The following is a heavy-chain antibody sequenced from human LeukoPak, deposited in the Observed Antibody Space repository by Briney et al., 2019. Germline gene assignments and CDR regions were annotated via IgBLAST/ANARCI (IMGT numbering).Heavy chain of an antibody. D-gene: IGHD2-2*01. CDR3: ARVLIVVVPAHPDPERRAYGMDV. CDR1: GGSFSGYY. J-gene: IGHJ6*02. Sequence: PSETLSLTCAVYGGSFSGYYWSWIRQPPGKGLDWIGEINHSGSTNYNPSLKSRVTISVDTSKNQFSLKLSSVTAADTAVYYCARVLIVVVPAHPDPERRAYGMDVWGQGTTVTVS. V-gene: IGHV4-34*01. CDR2: INHSGST.